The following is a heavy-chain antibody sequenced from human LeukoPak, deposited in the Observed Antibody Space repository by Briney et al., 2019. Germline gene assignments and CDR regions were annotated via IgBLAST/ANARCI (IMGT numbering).Heavy chain of an antibody. CDR1: GGSISSGDYY. D-gene: IGHD3-16*01. J-gene: IGHJ6*02. CDR2: IYYSGST. Sequence: SETLSLTCTVSGGSISSGDYYWSWIRQPPGKGLEWIGYIYYSGSTYYNPSLKSRVTISVDTSKNQFSLKLSPVTAADTAVYYCARVLGAYYYYGMDVWGQGTTVTVSS. CDR3: ARVLGAYYYYGMDV. V-gene: IGHV4-30-4*01.